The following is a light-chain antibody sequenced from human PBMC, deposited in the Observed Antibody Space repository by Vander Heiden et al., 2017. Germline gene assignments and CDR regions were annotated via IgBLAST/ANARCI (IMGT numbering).Light chain of an antibody. CDR1: QSVSSN. Sequence: EIVMTPSPATLSVSPGDRATLTCRASQSVSSNLAWYQQKPGQAPRLLIYGASTRATGIPARFSGSGSGTDFTLTISSLQSEDFAVYYCQKYNNWPRTFGEGTKVEIK. J-gene: IGKJ1*01. CDR3: QKYNNWPRT. CDR2: GAS. V-gene: IGKV3-15*01.